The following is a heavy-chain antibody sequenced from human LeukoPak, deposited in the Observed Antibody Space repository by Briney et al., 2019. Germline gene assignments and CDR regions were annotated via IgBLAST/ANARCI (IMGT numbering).Heavy chain of an antibody. D-gene: IGHD6-6*01. CDR2: INQDGSVK. J-gene: IGHJ4*02. V-gene: IGHV3-7*01. CDR3: ARIGYSSSSLDY. Sequence: GGSLRLSCAASGFTFNNYWMTWVRQAPGKGLEWVANINQDGSVKYYVDSVKGRFTISRDNAKNSLYVEMKSLRVEDTDVYYCARIGYSSSSLDYWGQGTLVTVSS. CDR1: GFTFNNYW.